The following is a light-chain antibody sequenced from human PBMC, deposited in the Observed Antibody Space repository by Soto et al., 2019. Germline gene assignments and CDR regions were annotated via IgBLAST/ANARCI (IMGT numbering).Light chain of an antibody. J-gene: IGKJ5*01. Sequence: EIVLTQSPGTLSLSPGERATLSCRASQSVSSYLAWYQQKPGQAPRLLIYDASNRATGIPARFSGSGSGTDFTLTISSLEPEDFAVYFCQQYNNWPFSFGQGTRLEIK. CDR3: QQYNNWPFS. CDR1: QSVSSY. V-gene: IGKV3-11*01. CDR2: DAS.